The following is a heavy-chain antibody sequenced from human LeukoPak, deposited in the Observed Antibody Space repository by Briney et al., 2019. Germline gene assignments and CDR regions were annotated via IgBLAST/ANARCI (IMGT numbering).Heavy chain of an antibody. CDR2: ISGGGSKT. CDR3: AKDRSPVF. Sequence: GGSLRLSCAASGFTFSGYDMHWVRQAPGKGLQWVSAISGGGSKTDYADSLKGRFTISRDNSKNTLYLQMNSLRAEDTAVYYCAKDRSPVFWGQGTLVTVSS. V-gene: IGHV3-23*01. J-gene: IGHJ4*02. D-gene: IGHD1-14*01. CDR1: GFTFSGYD.